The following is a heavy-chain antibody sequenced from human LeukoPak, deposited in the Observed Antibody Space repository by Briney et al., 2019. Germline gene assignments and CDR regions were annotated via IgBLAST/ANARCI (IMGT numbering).Heavy chain of an antibody. J-gene: IGHJ3*01. CDR1: GCSFTSYC. V-gene: IGHV5-51*01. D-gene: IGHD1-26*01. CDR2: IYPGDSGP. Sequence: GESLKISCKVSGCSFTSYCIGWVRQMPGKGLEWMGIIYPGDSGPTYSPSFQGQVTISVDKSISTAYLQWSSLQASDTAMYYCGMSGDRVPLQDDVFDVWGQGTMVTVST. CDR3: GMSGDRVPLQDDVFDV.